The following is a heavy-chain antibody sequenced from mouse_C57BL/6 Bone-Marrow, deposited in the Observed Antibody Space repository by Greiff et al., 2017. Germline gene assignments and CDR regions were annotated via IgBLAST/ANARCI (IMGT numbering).Heavy chain of an antibody. D-gene: IGHD3-3*01. CDR2: IDPSDSYT. CDR1: GYTFTSYW. V-gene: IGHV1-50*01. J-gene: IGHJ3*01. CDR3: ARRGDGAY. Sequence: QVQLQQSGAELVKPGASVKLSCKASGYTFTSYWMQWVQQRPGQGLEWIGEIDPSDSYTNYNQKFKGKATMTVDTSSSTAYMQLSSLTSEDSAVYYCARRGDGAYWGQGTLVTVSA.